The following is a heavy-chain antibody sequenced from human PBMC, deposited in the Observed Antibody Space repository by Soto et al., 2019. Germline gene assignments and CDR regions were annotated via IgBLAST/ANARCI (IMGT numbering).Heavy chain of an antibody. Sequence: PGGSLRLSCTASGFTFGDYAISWSRQAPGKGLEWVGVIRSKAYGETTDYAASVKGRFTILRDDSKSIAYLQMNSLQSEDTGVYYCTKYTYTSRYTYFGMDVWGHGTTVTVSS. D-gene: IGHD6-13*01. CDR1: GFTFGDYA. CDR3: TKYTYTSRYTYFGMDV. V-gene: IGHV3-49*03. J-gene: IGHJ6*02. CDR2: IRSKAYGETT.